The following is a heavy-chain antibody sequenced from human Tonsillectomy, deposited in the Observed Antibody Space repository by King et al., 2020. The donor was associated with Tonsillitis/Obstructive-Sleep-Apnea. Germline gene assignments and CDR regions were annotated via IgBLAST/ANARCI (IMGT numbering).Heavy chain of an antibody. CDR1: GGTFSSYT. Sequence: VQLVQSGAEVKKPGSSVKLSCKASGGTFSSYTISWVRQAPGQGLEWMGRIIPILGIANYAQTFQGRVTITADKSTFTAYMQLISLRSEDTAVYYCATEAYDDSSGYYPLNYFYYMDVWGKGTTVTVSS. CDR3: ATEAYDDSSGYYPLNYFYYMDV. D-gene: IGHD3-22*01. V-gene: IGHV1-69*02. CDR2: IIPILGIA. J-gene: IGHJ6*03.